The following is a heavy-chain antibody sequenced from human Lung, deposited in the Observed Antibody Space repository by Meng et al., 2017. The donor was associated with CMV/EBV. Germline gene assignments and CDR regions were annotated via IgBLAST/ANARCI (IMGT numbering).Heavy chain of an antibody. D-gene: IGHD3-16*01. J-gene: IGHJ5*02. V-gene: IGHV4-59*01. Sequence: SETLSLTCTVSGGSTNSYYWTWIRKAPGKGLEWIGYVFYTGTTKYNPSLKSRVTMSLDTSKSHFSLKLTSVTAADTAIYYCARGRAQIGWFDPWGQGTLVTVSS. CDR1: GGSTNSYY. CDR2: VFYTGTT. CDR3: ARGRAQIGWFDP.